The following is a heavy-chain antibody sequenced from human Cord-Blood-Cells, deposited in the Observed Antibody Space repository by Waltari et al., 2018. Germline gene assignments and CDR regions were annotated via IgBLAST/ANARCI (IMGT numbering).Heavy chain of an antibody. CDR1: GGSISTSSYY. CDR3: ARPRYSSSWYVDY. D-gene: IGHD6-13*01. V-gene: IGHV4-39*01. J-gene: IGHJ4*02. CDR2: IYYSGST. Sequence: QLQLQESGPGLVKPSETLSLTCTVTGGSISTSSYYWGWIRQPPGKGLEWIGRIYYSGSTYYNPSLKSRVTISVDTSKNQFSLKLSSVTAADTAVYYCARPRYSSSWYVDYWGQGTLVTVSS.